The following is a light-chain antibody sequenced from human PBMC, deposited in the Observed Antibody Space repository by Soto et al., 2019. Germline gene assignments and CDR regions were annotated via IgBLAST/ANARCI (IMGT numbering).Light chain of an antibody. J-gene: IGKJ2*02. CDR2: GAS. CDR3: QQYGSSRT. CDR1: QSDSSSY. V-gene: IGKV3-20*01. Sequence: EIVLTQSPGTLSLSPGERATLSCRASQSDSSSYLAWYQQKPGQAPRLLIYGASSRATGIPDRFSGSGSGTDFTLTIRRLEPEDFAVYYCQQYGSSRTFGQGTKLEIK.